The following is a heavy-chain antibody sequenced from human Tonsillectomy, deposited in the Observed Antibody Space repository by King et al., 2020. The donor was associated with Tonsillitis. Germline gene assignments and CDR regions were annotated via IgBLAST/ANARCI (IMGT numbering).Heavy chain of an antibody. J-gene: IGHJ4*02. D-gene: IGHD3-3*01. Sequence: LQLQESGPGLVKPSETLSLTCTVSGGSISSSSYYWGWIRQPPGKGLEWIGSIYYSGSTYYNPSLKSRVTISVDTSKNQFSLKLSSVTAADTAVYYCARLNPYDFWSGYQHDGHYWGQGTLVTVSS. CDR3: ARLNPYDFWSGYQHDGHY. CDR1: GGSISSSSYY. V-gene: IGHV4-39*01. CDR2: IYYSGST.